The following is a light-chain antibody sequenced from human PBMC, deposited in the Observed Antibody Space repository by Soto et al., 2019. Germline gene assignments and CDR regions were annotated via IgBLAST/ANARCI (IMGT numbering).Light chain of an antibody. J-gene: IGKJ5*01. V-gene: IGKV1-33*01. CDR3: QQYESLPLT. Sequence: DIQMTQSPSTLSASVGDRVTIACRASQTISSWVAWYQQKPGKAPKLLIYDASDLETGVPSRFSGSGSGTGFTFTISSLQPEDFATYYCQQYESLPLTFGQGTRLEIK. CDR2: DAS. CDR1: QTISSW.